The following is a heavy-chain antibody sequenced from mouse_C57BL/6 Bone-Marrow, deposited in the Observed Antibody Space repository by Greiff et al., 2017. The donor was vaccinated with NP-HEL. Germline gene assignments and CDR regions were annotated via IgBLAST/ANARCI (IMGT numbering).Heavy chain of an antibody. D-gene: IGHD1-1*01. J-gene: IGHJ1*03. CDR2: IDPEDGDT. Sequence: VQLKESGAELVRPGASVKLSCTASGFNIKDYYMHWVKQRPEQGLEWIGRIDPEDGDTEYAPKFQGKATMTADTSSNTAYLQLSSLTSEDTAVYYCTSYGSSYVGWYFDVWGTGTTVTVSS. CDR3: TSYGSSYVGWYFDV. CDR1: GFNIKDYY. V-gene: IGHV14-1*01.